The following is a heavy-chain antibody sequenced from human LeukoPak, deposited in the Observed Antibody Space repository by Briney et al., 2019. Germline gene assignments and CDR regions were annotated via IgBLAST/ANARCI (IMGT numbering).Heavy chain of an antibody. Sequence: SETLSLTCTVSGVSISSNYWTWIRQPPGKGLEWIGYIYYSGSSNYNPSLKSRVTISVDTSKNQFSLKLSSVTAADTAVYYCARYLGGYDTVTYYFDYWGQGPLVTVSS. V-gene: IGHV4-59*08. CDR2: IYYSGSS. D-gene: IGHD3-9*01. J-gene: IGHJ4*02. CDR3: ARYLGGYDTVTYYFDY. CDR1: GVSISSNY.